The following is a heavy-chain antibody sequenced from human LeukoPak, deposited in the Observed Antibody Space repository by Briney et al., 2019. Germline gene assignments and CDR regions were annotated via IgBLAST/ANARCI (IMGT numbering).Heavy chain of an antibody. V-gene: IGHV1-2*02. CDR1: GYTFTGYY. CDR2: INPNSGGT. D-gene: IGHD6-19*01. CDR3: ARDLSGGRIYYYYGMDV. J-gene: IGHJ6*02. Sequence: ASVKVSCKASGYTFTGYYMHWVRQAPGQGLEWMGWINPNSGGTNYAQKFQGRVTMTRDTSISTAYMELSRLRSDDTAVYYCARDLSGGRIYYYYGMDVWGQGTTVTVSS.